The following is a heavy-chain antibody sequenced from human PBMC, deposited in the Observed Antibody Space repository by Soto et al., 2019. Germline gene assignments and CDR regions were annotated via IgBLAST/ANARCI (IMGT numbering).Heavy chain of an antibody. D-gene: IGHD2-21*02. CDR2: ISSRSSYI. V-gene: IGHV3-21*01. CDR3: ARAPEGVTHYYYYGMGV. CDR1: GFTVSPVI. Sequence: EVQLVASVGGLVKPGGSLRLSCAASGFTVSPVIMNWLRQAPGKGMDCVSSISSRSSYIHYADSVKGRFTISRDNAKNSLYLQMNSLRAADQAVYYCARAPEGVTHYYYYGMGVWGQGTTGTVS. J-gene: IGHJ6*02.